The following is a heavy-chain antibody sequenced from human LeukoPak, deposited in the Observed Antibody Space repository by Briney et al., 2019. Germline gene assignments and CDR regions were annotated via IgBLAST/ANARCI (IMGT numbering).Heavy chain of an antibody. V-gene: IGHV4-34*01. Sequence: PSETLSLTCAVYGGSFSEYYWSWIRQSPGKGLEWIAEINHSGSTNYNPSLKSRVTISVDTSKNQFSLKLSSVTAADTAVYYCARGGIADLNWFDPWGQGTLVTVSS. CDR2: INHSGST. CDR1: GGSFSEYY. CDR3: ARGGIADLNWFDP. J-gene: IGHJ5*02. D-gene: IGHD6-13*01.